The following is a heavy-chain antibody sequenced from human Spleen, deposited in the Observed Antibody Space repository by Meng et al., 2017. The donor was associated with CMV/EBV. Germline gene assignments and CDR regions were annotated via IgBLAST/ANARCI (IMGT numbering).Heavy chain of an antibody. J-gene: IGHJ5*02. CDR3: ARRPTGTYWFDP. CDR1: GSSFTSYW. CDR2: IYPGDSHT. D-gene: IGHD3-9*01. V-gene: IGHV5-51*01. Sequence: WKGSGSSFTSYWIGWVRQMPGKGLELMGIIYPGDSHTKYSPSFQGQVTISADKSISTAYLQWSSLKASDTAMYYCARRPTGTYWFDPWGQGTLVTVSS.